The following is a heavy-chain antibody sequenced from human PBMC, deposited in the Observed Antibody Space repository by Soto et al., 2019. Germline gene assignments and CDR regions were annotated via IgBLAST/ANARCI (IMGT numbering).Heavy chain of an antibody. D-gene: IGHD3-10*01. V-gene: IGHV3-13*04. CDR2: IGTADDT. Sequence: EVQLVESGGGLAQHGGSLRLSCAASGFTFSDYDFHWVRQVPGQGLEWVAAIGTADDTYYPGSVQGRFTISKENAKHSLYLQMNILRAGDTAVYDFARARGGEWFGDQLSWGQGILVVVSS. J-gene: IGHJ4*02. CDR3: ARARGGEWFGDQLS. CDR1: GFTFSDYD.